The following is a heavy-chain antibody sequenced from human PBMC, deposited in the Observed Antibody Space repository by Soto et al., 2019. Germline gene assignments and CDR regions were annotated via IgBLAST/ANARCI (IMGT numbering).Heavy chain of an antibody. CDR2: INPDGSAK. J-gene: IGHJ4*02. CDR3: ARDPGWGAFDS. D-gene: IGHD1-26*01. CDR1: GFTFSTYW. V-gene: IGHV3-7*03. Sequence: EVQRLESGGGLVQPGGSLRLSCSASGFTFSTYWMNWVRQAPGVGLEEVAMINPDGSAKFYVDSVKGRFTISRDNAKNSLFLQMNGLRAEDTAIYYCARDPGWGAFDSWGQGTLVTVSS.